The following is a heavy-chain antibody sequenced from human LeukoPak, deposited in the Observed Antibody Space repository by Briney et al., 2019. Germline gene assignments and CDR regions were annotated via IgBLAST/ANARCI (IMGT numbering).Heavy chain of an antibody. V-gene: IGHV3-23*01. D-gene: IGHD2-21*01. CDR2: ISGSGGGT. Sequence: GGSLRLSCAASGFTFSSYAMSWVRQAPGKGLEWVSGISGSGGGTYYADSVKGRFTTSRHNSKNTLYLQMDSLRGEDTAVYYCAKDFRIGYSAHFDYWDQGALVTVSS. CDR3: AKDFRIGYSAHFDY. CDR1: GFTFSSYA. J-gene: IGHJ4*02.